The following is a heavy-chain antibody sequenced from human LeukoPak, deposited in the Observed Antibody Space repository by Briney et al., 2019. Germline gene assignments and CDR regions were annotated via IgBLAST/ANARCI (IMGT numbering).Heavy chain of an antibody. J-gene: IGHJ3*02. CDR1: VYTLAELS. Sequence: ASVKVSCTVSVYTLAELSIQWVRQAPGQGLEWMGGFHPDDEKTIYAQRFEDRVTMSEDTSTDTAYMELSSLTSEDTAVYYCATGTLQYLEWLFDAYDIWGQGTMVTVSS. CDR2: FHPDDEKT. D-gene: IGHD3-3*01. CDR3: ATGTLQYLEWLFDAYDI. V-gene: IGHV1-24*01.